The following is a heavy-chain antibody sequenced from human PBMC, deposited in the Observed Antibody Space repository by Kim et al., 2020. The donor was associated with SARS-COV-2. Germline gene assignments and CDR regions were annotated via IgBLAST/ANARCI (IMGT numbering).Heavy chain of an antibody. Sequence: GGSLRLSCAASGFTFSSYAMHWVRQAPGKGLEWVAVISYDGSNKYHADSVKGRFTISRDNSKNTLYLQMNSLRAEDTAVYYCARDPQSLTTVTILPRFDYWGQGTLVTVSS. V-gene: IGHV3-30-3*01. CDR3: ARDPQSLTTVTILPRFDY. D-gene: IGHD4-17*01. CDR1: GFTFSSYA. J-gene: IGHJ4*02. CDR2: ISYDGSNK.